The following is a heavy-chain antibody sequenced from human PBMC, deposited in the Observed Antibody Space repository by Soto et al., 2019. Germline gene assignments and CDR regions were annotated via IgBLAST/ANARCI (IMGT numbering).Heavy chain of an antibody. CDR2: IYYSGST. Sequence: QLQLQESGPGLVKPSQTLSLTCTVSGGSISSSSYYWGWIRQPPGKGLEWIGSIYYSGSTYYNPSLKSRVTISVDTSKNQFSLKLSSVTAADTAVYYCARTVVAATPSFDYWGQGTLVTVSS. J-gene: IGHJ4*02. CDR1: GGSISSSSYY. D-gene: IGHD2-15*01. V-gene: IGHV4-39*01. CDR3: ARTVVAATPSFDY.